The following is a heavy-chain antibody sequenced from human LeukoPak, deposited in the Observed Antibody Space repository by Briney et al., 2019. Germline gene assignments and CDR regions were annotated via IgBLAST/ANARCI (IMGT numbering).Heavy chain of an antibody. J-gene: IGHJ4*02. CDR3: ARGDYSYYFDY. CDR2: IYPSDSDT. V-gene: IGHV5-51*01. CDR1: GYSFTNYW. Sequence: GESLKVSCKGSGYSFTNYWIGWVRQMPGKGLEWMGIIYPSDSDTRYSPSFQGQVTISADKSISTAYLQWSSLKASDTAMYYCARGDYSYYFDYWGQGTLVTVSS. D-gene: IGHD4-11*01.